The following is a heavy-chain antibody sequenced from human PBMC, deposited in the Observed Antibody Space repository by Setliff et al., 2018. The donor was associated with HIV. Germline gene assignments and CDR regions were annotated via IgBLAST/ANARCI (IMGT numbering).Heavy chain of an antibody. CDR2: IKSKTDGGTT. CDR1: GFAFSGHQ. D-gene: IGHD2-21*01. Sequence: GGSLRLSCAAFGFAFSGHQMSWVRQAPGKGLEWVGRIKSKTDGGTTDYAAPVKGRFTISRDDSKNTLYLQMNSLKTEDTAVYYCTTGTRLVDWGQGALVTVSS. V-gene: IGHV3-15*01. CDR3: TTGTRLVD. J-gene: IGHJ4*02.